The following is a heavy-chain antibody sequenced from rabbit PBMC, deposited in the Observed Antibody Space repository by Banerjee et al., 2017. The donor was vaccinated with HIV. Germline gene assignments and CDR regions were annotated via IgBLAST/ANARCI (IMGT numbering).Heavy chain of an antibody. CDR1: GLDFSSSYW. J-gene: IGHJ4*01. CDR2: IYAGSSGTT. V-gene: IGHV1S45*01. D-gene: IGHD6-1*01. CDR3: AREAATYSASFNL. Sequence: QEQLEESGGDLVKPGASLALTCKASGLDFSSSYWICWVRQAPGKGLEWIACIYAGSSGTTYYPSWAKGRFTISKTSSTTVTLQMTSLAAADTATYFCAREAATYSASFNLWGQGTLVTVS.